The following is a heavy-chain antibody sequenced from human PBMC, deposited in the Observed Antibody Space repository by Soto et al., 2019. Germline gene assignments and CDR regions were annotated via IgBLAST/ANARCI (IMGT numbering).Heavy chain of an antibody. CDR3: ARGNSNYDY. D-gene: IGHD4-4*01. J-gene: IGHJ4*02. V-gene: IGHV4-34*01. Sequence: SETLSLTSAVYCGSFIGYYWIWIRQPPGKGLEWIGEINHSGSTNYNPSLKSRVTISVDTSKNQFSLKLSSVTAADTAVYYCARGNSNYDYWGQGTLVTVSS. CDR1: CGSFIGYY. CDR2: INHSGST.